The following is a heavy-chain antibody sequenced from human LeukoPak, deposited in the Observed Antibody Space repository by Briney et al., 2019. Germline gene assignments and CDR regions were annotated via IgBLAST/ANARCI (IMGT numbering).Heavy chain of an antibody. CDR3: ARDTHGDYGGHGFDP. CDR1: GGSISSYY. CDR2: IYYSGST. D-gene: IGHD4-17*01. V-gene: IGHV4-59*01. J-gene: IGHJ5*02. Sequence: SETLSLTCTVSGGSISSYYWSWIRQPPGKGLEWIGYIYYSGSTNYNPSLKSRVTISVDTSKNQFSLKLSSVTAADTAVYYCARDTHGDYGGHGFDPWGQGTLVTVSS.